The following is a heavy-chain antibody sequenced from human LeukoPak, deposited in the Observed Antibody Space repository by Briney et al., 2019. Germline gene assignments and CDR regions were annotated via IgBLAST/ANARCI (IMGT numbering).Heavy chain of an antibody. CDR3: ARDPRVGYCSDTSFQVGYNFFDP. Sequence: GGSLRLSCAASGFTFSSHWMNWVRQAPGKGLEWVATIKQDGSRKDYVDSVKGRFTISRDNAKNLLYLQMTNLRAEDTAFYYCARDPRVGYCSDTSFQVGYNFFDPWGQGTLVTVFS. CDR1: GFTFSSHW. CDR2: IKQDGSRK. J-gene: IGHJ5*01. V-gene: IGHV3-7*01. D-gene: IGHD2-2*01.